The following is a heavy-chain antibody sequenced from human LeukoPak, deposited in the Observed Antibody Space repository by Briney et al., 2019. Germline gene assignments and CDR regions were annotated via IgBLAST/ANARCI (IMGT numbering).Heavy chain of an antibody. Sequence: SETLSLTCTVSGGSISSSSYYWGWIRQPPGKGLEWMGSIYYSGSTYYNPSLKSRVTISVDTSKNQFSLKLSSVTAADTAVYYCARGGSYYPYYFDYWGQGTLVTVSS. CDR2: IYYSGST. CDR1: GGSISSSSYY. J-gene: IGHJ4*02. CDR3: ARGGSYYPYYFDY. V-gene: IGHV4-39*01. D-gene: IGHD1-26*01.